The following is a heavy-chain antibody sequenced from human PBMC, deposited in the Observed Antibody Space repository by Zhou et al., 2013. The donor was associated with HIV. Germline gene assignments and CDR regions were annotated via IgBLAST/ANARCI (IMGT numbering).Heavy chain of an antibody. CDR1: GGTFSSYA. J-gene: IGHJ6*04. CDR3: ASYSGSFAYMDL. Sequence: QVQLVQSGAEVKKPGSSVKVSCKASGGTFSSYAISWVRQAPGQGLEWMGRIIPILRITNYAQKFQGRVTITADKSTSTLYMELSSLRSEDTAVYYCASYSGSFAYMDLWGKGTTVTVSS. CDR2: IIPILRIT. D-gene: IGHD1-26*01. V-gene: IGHV1-69*04.